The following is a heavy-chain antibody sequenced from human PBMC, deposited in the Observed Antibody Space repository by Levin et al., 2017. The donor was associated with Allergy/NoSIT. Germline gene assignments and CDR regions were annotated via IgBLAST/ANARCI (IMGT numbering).Heavy chain of an antibody. J-gene: IGHJ4*02. CDR3: TTDDYGGNSVAAGVMHDC. V-gene: IGHV3-15*01. Sequence: GESLKISCTASGFTFINAWVGWVRQAPGKGLEWVGRIKSKTDGGTTDYAAPVKGRFTISRDDSRSTLYLQMNSLKTEDTAVYYCTTDDYGGNSVAAGVMHDCWGQGTLVTVSS. CDR1: GFTFINAW. CDR2: IKSKTDGGTT. D-gene: IGHD4-23*01.